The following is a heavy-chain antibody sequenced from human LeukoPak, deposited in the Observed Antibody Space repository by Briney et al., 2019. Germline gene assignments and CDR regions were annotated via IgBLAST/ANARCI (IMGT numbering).Heavy chain of an antibody. Sequence: GGSLRLSCAASGFTVSSNYMSWVRQAPGKGLEWVSVIYSGGSTYYADSVKGRFTVSRDNSKNTLYLQMNSLRAEDTAVYYCARGDRVGASYYGMDVWGQGTTVTVSS. J-gene: IGHJ6*02. V-gene: IGHV3-66*01. CDR3: ARGDRVGASYYGMDV. D-gene: IGHD1-26*01. CDR2: IYSGGST. CDR1: GFTVSSNY.